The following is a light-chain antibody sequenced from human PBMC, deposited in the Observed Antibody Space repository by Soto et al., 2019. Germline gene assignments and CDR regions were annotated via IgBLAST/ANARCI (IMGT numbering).Light chain of an antibody. CDR3: QQYNNWPPWT. CDR1: QSVSSN. CDR2: GAS. Sequence: EIVMTQAPATLAVSPGERATLSCRASQSVSSNLAWYQQKPGQAPRLLIYGASTRATGIPARFSGSGSGTEFTLTIRSLQSADFAVYYCQQYNNWPPWTFGQGTKVESK. J-gene: IGKJ1*01. V-gene: IGKV3-15*01.